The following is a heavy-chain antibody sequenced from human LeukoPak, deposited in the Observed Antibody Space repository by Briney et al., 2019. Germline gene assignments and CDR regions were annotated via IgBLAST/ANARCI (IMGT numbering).Heavy chain of an antibody. CDR2: IDWDDDK. CDR3: ARIRYSGSYFDY. D-gene: IGHD1-26*01. V-gene: IGHV2-70*11. CDR1: GFSLRTSGMC. J-gene: IGHJ4*02. Sequence: SGPTLVHPTQPLTLTCTFSGFSLRTSGMCVTWIRQPPVKALEWLARIDWDDDKYYSTSLKTRLTISKDTSKNQVVLIMTNMDPVDTATYYCARIRYSGSYFDYWGQGTLVTVSS.